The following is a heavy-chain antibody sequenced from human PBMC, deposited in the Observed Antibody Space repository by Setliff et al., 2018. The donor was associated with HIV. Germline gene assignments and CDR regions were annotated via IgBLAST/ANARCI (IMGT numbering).Heavy chain of an antibody. J-gene: IGHJ6*03. CDR2: IYHSGST. CDR1: GYSISSGYY. Sequence: SETLSLTCAVSGYSISSGYYWGWIRQPPGKGLEWIGSIYHSGSTYYNPSLKSRVTISVDTSKNQFSLKLSSVTAADTAVYYCARGGYDYVWGSYRYPYYYYYMDVWGKGTTVTVSS. CDR3: ARGGYDYVWGSYRYPYYYYYMDV. D-gene: IGHD3-16*02. V-gene: IGHV4-38-2*01.